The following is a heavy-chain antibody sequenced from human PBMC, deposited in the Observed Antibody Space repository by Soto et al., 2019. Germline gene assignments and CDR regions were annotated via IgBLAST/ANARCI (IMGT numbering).Heavy chain of an antibody. V-gene: IGHV3-7*03. D-gene: IGHD3-16*01. Sequence: GGSLRLSCAASGFTFSNSWMSWVRQAPGKGPELVATIKQDGTEQHYVDSVRGRFTVSRDNAKNSLYLQMDSLTVADTAVYFCSHGQIMGHYRSELDFWGPGTLVTVSS. J-gene: IGHJ4*02. CDR2: IKQDGTEQ. CDR1: GFTFSNSW. CDR3: SHGQIMGHYRSELDF.